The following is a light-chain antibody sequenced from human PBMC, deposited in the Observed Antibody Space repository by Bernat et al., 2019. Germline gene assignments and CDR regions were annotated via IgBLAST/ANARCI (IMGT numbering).Light chain of an antibody. CDR3: QQRANWPPGYT. CDR1: QRVDGY. CDR2: DAS. V-gene: IGKV3-11*01. J-gene: IGKJ2*01. Sequence: EIVLTQSPGTLSLSPGESATLSCRASQRVDGYLAWYQQKPGQAPRLLIYDASKRATGIPPRFSASGSGTDFTLTISGLEPEDSAVYYCQQRANWPPGYTFGQGTKLEIK.